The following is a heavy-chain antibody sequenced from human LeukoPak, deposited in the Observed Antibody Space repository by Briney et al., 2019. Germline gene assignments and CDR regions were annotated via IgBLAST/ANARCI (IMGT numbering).Heavy chain of an antibody. D-gene: IGHD1-26*01. Sequence: GGSLRLSCAASGFTFSSYDMHWVRQATGKGLEWVSAIGTAGDTYYPGSVKGRFTISRENAKNSLYLQMSSLRAGDTAVYYCARAWAPGGAAPLRYFDLWGRGTLVTVSS. CDR1: GFTFSSYD. V-gene: IGHV3-13*01. CDR3: ARAWAPGGAAPLRYFDL. J-gene: IGHJ2*01. CDR2: IGTAGDT.